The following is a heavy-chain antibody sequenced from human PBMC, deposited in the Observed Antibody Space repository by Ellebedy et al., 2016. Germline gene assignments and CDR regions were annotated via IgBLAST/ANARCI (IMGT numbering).Heavy chain of an antibody. CDR1: GYTFTSYD. V-gene: IGHV1-8*01. Sequence: ASVKVSCXASGYTFTSYDINWVRQATGQGLEWMGWMNPNSGNTGYAQKFQGRVTMTRNTSISTAYMELSSLRSEDTAVYYCARSPVATIKVRGPTRNRVYYYYGMDVWGQGTTVTVSS. J-gene: IGHJ6*02. CDR3: ARSPVATIKVRGPTRNRVYYYYGMDV. CDR2: MNPNSGNT. D-gene: IGHD5-12*01.